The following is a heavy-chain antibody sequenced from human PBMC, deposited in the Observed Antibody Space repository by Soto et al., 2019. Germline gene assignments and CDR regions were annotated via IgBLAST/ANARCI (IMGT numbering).Heavy chain of an antibody. CDR1: GFTFGAYA. Sequence: GGSLRLSCTASGFTFGAYAMSWFCQAPGKGLEWVGFIRSKAYGGTTEYAASVKGRFTISRDDSKRIAYLQMNSLKTEDTDVYYCTRTPGCSGGSCYDPFDSWGQGTMVTVSS. CDR3: TRTPGCSGGSCYDPFDS. D-gene: IGHD2-15*01. CDR2: IRSKAYGGTT. J-gene: IGHJ3*02. V-gene: IGHV3-49*03.